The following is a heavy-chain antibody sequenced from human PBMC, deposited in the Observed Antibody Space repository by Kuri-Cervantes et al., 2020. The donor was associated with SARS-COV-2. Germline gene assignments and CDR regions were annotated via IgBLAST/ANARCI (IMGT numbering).Heavy chain of an antibody. CDR2: INSDGSST. D-gene: IGHD2-15*01. V-gene: IGHV3-74*01. CDR1: GFTFSSYW. CDR3: ARSSCSGGSCYSAYSYGLFDY. Sequence: GGSLRLSCAASGFTFSSYWMHWVRQAPGKGLVWVSRINSDGSSTSYADSVKGRFTISRDNAKNTLYLQMNSLRAEDTAVYYCARSSCSGGSCYSAYSYGLFDYWGQGTLVTVSS. J-gene: IGHJ4*02.